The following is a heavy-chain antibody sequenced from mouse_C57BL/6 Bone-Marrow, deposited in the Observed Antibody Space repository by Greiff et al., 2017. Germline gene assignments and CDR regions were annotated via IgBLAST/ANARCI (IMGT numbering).Heavy chain of an antibody. CDR3: TYGTPAPHYFDY. CDR1: GFNIKDDY. V-gene: IGHV14-4*01. Sequence: VQLQQSGAELVRPGASVKLSCTASGFNIKDDYMHWVKQRPEQGLEWIGWIDPENGDTEYAAKFQGKATITADTSSNTAYLQLSSLTSADTAVYYGTYGTPAPHYFDYWGQGTTLTVSS. J-gene: IGHJ2*01. CDR2: IDPENGDT. D-gene: IGHD1-1*01.